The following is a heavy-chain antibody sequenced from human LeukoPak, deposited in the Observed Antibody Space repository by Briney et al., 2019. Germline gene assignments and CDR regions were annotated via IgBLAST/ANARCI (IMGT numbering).Heavy chain of an antibody. J-gene: IGHJ4*02. CDR1: GFTFDDYT. D-gene: IGHD4-17*01. CDR3: ARDDYGETFDY. CDR2: IYSGGTT. V-gene: IGHV3-66*01. Sequence: PGGSLRLSCAASGFTFDDYTMHWVRQAPGKGLEWVSVIYSGGTTYYADSVKGRFTISRDNSKNTLYLQMNSLRAEDTAVYYCARDDYGETFDYWGQGTLVTVSS.